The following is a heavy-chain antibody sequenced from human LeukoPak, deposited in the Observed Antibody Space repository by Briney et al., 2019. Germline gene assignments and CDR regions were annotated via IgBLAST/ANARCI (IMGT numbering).Heavy chain of an antibody. D-gene: IGHD2-2*01. Sequence: GGSLRLSCAASGFTFSSYSMNWVRQAPGKGLEWVSYISSSSSTIYYADSVKGRFTISRDSSKNTLYLQMNSLRAEDTAVYYGAKVGDALMDVWGQGTTVTVSS. CDR3: AKVGDALMDV. V-gene: IGHV3-48*01. CDR1: GFTFSSYS. J-gene: IGHJ6*02. CDR2: ISSSSSTI.